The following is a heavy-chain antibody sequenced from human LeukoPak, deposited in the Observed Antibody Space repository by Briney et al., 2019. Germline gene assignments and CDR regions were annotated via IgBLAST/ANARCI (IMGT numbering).Heavy chain of an antibody. D-gene: IGHD6-13*01. J-gene: IGHJ5*02. Sequence: GGSLRLSRAACGFTYSSYAMSWVRQAPGRGREGVSAIRGSGCSKYYADSLKGRFTIPRHNPKNTLYLQMNSLRAEDRAVYYCAEGDSSWYVGALGTWGQGTLVTVSS. CDR3: AEGDSSWYVGALGT. CDR2: IRGSGCSK. V-gene: IGHV3-23*01. CDR1: GFTYSSYA.